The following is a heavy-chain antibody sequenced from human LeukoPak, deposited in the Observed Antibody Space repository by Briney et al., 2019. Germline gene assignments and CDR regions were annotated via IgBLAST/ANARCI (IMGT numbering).Heavy chain of an antibody. Sequence: ASVKVSCKASGYSFTDYDFSWVRQAPGQGLEWSGWVSIYNDNTNYAREFQDRITMTTDISTSTAYMELKSLTSDDTAVYFCARTGHYQFDSWGQGTLVTVSS. D-gene: IGHD3-9*01. CDR3: ARTGHYQFDS. CDR2: VSIYNDNT. CDR1: GYSFTDYD. V-gene: IGHV1-18*01. J-gene: IGHJ4*02.